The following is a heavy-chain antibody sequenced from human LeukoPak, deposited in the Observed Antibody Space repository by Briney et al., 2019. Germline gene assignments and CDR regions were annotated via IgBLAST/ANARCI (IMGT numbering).Heavy chain of an antibody. Sequence: SETLSLTCTVSGGSISSYYWSWIRQPAGKGLEWIGRIYTSGSTNYNPSLKSRVTMSVDTSKNQFSLKLSSVTAADTAVYYCARERDYYDSSGYYPDAFDIWGQGTMVTVSS. V-gene: IGHV4-4*07. D-gene: IGHD3-22*01. CDR2: IYTSGST. CDR1: GGSISSYY. CDR3: ARERDYYDSSGYYPDAFDI. J-gene: IGHJ3*02.